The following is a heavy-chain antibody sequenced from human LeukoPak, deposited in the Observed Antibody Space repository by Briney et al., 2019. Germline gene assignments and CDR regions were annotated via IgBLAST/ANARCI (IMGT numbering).Heavy chain of an antibody. V-gene: IGHV3-74*01. D-gene: IGHD3-22*01. CDR3: ARGENYDSSGYGKLDY. Sequence: GVSLRLSCVAPGFTFSSYWMHWVRQAPGKGLVWVSGVYSDGSSTSYAEYVKRRYTISRDNAKNTLYLQMKSLRAEDTAVYYCARGENYDSSGYGKLDYWGQGTLVTVSS. J-gene: IGHJ4*02. CDR2: VYSDGSST. CDR1: GFTFSSYW.